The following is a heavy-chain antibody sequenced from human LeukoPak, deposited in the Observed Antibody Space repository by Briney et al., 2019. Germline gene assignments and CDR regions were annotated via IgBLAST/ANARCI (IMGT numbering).Heavy chain of an antibody. J-gene: IGHJ4*02. Sequence: GGSLRLSCAASGFTFSSYAMSWFRQAPGKGLEWVSAISGSGGSTYYADSVKGRFTISRDNSKNTLYLQMNSLRAEDTAVYYCAKPQYYDSSGYGDWGQGTLVTVSS. CDR2: ISGSGGST. V-gene: IGHV3-23*01. CDR1: GFTFSSYA. D-gene: IGHD3-22*01. CDR3: AKPQYYDSSGYGD.